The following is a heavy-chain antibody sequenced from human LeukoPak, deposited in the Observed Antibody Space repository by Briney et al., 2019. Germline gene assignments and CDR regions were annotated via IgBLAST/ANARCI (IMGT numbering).Heavy chain of an antibody. CDR2: ISYDGSNK. Sequence: GGSLRLSCAASGFTFSSYGMHWVRQAPGKGLEWVAVISYDGSNKYYADSVKGRFTISRDNSKNTLYLQMNSLRAEDTAVYYCAKGPATDWGQGTLVTVSS. CDR1: GFTFSSYG. V-gene: IGHV3-30*18. CDR3: AKGPATD. J-gene: IGHJ4*02.